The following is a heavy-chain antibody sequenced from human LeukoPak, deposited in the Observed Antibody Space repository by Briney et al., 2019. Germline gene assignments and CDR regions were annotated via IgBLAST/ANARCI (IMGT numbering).Heavy chain of an antibody. CDR1: GYTLTELS. Sequence: GASVKVSCKVSGYTLTELSMHWLRQAPGKGLEWMGGFDPEDGETIYAQKFQGRVTMTEDTSTDTAYMELSSLRSEDTAVYYCATKNDSSGPRGWFDPWGQGTLVTVSS. V-gene: IGHV1-24*01. J-gene: IGHJ5*02. D-gene: IGHD3-22*01. CDR2: FDPEDGET. CDR3: ATKNDSSGPRGWFDP.